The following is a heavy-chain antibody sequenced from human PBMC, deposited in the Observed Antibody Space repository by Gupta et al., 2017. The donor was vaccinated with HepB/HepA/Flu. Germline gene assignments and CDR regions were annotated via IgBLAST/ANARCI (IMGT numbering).Heavy chain of an antibody. D-gene: IGHD6-13*01. V-gene: IGHV3-23*01. J-gene: IGHJ3*01. CDR2: VTDFDDTT. CDR3: AKSIAADRWSFHV. CDR1: GFSVKVYA. Sequence: EVQLLESGGDLVQPGGSLRLSCAASGFSVKVYAMNWVRQAPGRGLEWIAGVTDFDDTTYYTDSVKGRFTVSRDKSKNTLSLQMDSLRVEDTALYYGAKSIAADRWSFHVWGHGTRVTVS.